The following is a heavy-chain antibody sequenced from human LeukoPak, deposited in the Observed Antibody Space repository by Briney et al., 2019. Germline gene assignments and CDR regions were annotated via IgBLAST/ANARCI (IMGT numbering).Heavy chain of an antibody. J-gene: IGHJ4*02. D-gene: IGHD2-2*01. V-gene: IGHV4-30-4*08. Sequence: PSQTLSLTCTVSGGSISSGDYYWSWIRQPPGKGLEWIGHIYYSGSTYYNPSLKSRVTISVDTSKNQFSLKLSSVTAADTAAYYCARDGRLYQLPRLDYWGQGTLVTVSS. CDR2: IYYSGST. CDR1: GGSISSGDYY. CDR3: ARDGRLYQLPRLDY.